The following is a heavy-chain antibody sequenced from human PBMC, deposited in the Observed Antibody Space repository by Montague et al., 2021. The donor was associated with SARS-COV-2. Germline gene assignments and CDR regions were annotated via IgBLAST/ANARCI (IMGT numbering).Heavy chain of an antibody. Sequence: SETLSLTCTVSGCTISSTTYYWAWTCQPPGKGLECLGCLYYSCCTYPIPSLKNPGTISVDTSKNQFSLNLSSVTAAVTAVYYCARHGWGWLRLLRPFDYWGQGSLV. CDR1: GCTISSTTYY. CDR3: ARHGWGWLRLLRPFDY. J-gene: IGHJ4*02. CDR2: LYYSCCT. D-gene: IGHD5-12*01. V-gene: IGHV4-39*01.